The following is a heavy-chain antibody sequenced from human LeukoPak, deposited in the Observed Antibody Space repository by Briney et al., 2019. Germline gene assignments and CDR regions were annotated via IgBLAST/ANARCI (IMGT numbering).Heavy chain of an antibody. D-gene: IGHD3-22*01. J-gene: IGHJ4*02. CDR2: IRYDGSNK. CDR3: AKDGVCDSSGYYFDY. CDR1: GFTFSSYG. Sequence: GGSLRLSCAASGFTFSSYGMHWVRQAPGKGLEWVAFIRYDGSNKYYADSVKGRFTISRDNSKNTLYLQMNSLRAEDTAVYYCAKDGVCDSSGYYFDYWGQGTLVTVSS. V-gene: IGHV3-30*02.